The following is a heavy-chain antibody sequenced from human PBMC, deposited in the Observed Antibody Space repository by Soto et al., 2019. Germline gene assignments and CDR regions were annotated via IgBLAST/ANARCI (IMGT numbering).Heavy chain of an antibody. J-gene: IGHJ4*02. Sequence: PGGSLRLSCAASGFTFSSYWMHWVRQVPGKGLLWVSRIDEYGSTINYADSVKGRFTISRGNARNTLYLEMNSLRAEDTALYYCTRDIGGKGAYWGPGTLVNVSS. CDR2: IDEYGSTI. CDR3: TRDIGGKGAY. D-gene: IGHD3-10*01. V-gene: IGHV3-74*01. CDR1: GFTFSSYW.